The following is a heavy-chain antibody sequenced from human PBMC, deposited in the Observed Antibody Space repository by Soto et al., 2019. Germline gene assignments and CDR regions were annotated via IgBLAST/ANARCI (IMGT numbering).Heavy chain of an antibody. J-gene: IGHJ4*02. V-gene: IGHV4-61*05. CDR2: IYYSGST. CDR1: GGSISSSSYY. CDR3: ARSYGDYINFDY. D-gene: IGHD4-17*01. Sequence: SETLSLTCTVSGGSISSSSYYWGWIRQSPGKGLEWIGYIYYSGSTNYNPSLKSRVTISVDTSKNQFSLRLSSVTAADTAVYYCARSYGDYINFDYWGQGTLVTVSS.